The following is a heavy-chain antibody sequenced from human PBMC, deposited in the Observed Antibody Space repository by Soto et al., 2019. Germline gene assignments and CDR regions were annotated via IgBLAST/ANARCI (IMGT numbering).Heavy chain of an antibody. V-gene: IGHV4-31*03. CDR2: IYYSGST. J-gene: IGHJ6*03. D-gene: IGHD4-17*01. CDR3: ARAIKGVPGDYGSLFYYMDV. CDR1: GGSISSGGYY. Sequence: QVQLQESGPGLVKPSQTLSLTCTVSGGSISSGGYYWSWIRQHPGKGLEWIGYIYYSGSTYYNPSLKSRVTRSVDTSKNQFSLKLSSVTAADTAVYYCARAIKGVPGDYGSLFYYMDVWGKGTTVTVSS.